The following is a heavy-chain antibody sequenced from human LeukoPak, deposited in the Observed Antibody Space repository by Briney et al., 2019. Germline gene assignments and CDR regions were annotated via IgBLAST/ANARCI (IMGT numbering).Heavy chain of an antibody. D-gene: IGHD3-22*01. Sequence: ASVKVSCKASGGTFSSYAISWVRQAPGQGLEWMGGIIPIFGTANYAQEFQGRVTITADESTSTAYMELSSLRSEDTAVYYCARDSGHYDSSGFPLYYFDYWGQGTLVTVSS. CDR2: IIPIFGTA. J-gene: IGHJ4*02. V-gene: IGHV1-69*13. CDR1: GGTFSSYA. CDR3: ARDSGHYDSSGFPLYYFDY.